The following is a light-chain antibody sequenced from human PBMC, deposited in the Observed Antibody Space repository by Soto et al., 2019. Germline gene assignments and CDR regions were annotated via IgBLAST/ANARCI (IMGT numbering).Light chain of an antibody. V-gene: IGKV3-15*01. CDR1: QSVSSN. CDR2: GAS. J-gene: IGKJ5*01. Sequence: EIVLTQSPGTLSLSPGERATLSCRASQSVSSNLAWYQQKPGQAPRLLIYGASTRATGIPARFSGSGSGTDFTFTISSLQPEDIATYYCQQYDNLSITFGQGTRLEIK. CDR3: QQYDNLSIT.